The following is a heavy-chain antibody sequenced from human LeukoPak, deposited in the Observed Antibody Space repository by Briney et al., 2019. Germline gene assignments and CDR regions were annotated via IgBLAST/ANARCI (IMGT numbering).Heavy chain of an antibody. Sequence: SETLSLTCAVYGGSFSGYYWSWIRQPPGKGLEWIGEIHHSGSTNYRLSLKSRVTISVDRSKNQFSLKLTSVTAADTAVYYCARSPATSWSNFDYWGQGTLVTVSS. CDR2: IHHSGST. CDR1: GGSFSGYY. CDR3: ARSPATSWSNFDY. D-gene: IGHD2-2*01. V-gene: IGHV4-34*01. J-gene: IGHJ4*02.